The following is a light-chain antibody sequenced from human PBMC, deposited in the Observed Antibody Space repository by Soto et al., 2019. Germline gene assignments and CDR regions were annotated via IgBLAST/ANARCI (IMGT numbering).Light chain of an antibody. CDR2: DDS. CDR1: NIGSKS. V-gene: IGLV3-21*02. CDR3: QVWDSSSDVV. J-gene: IGLJ2*01. Sequence: SYELTQPPSVSVAPGQTARITCGGNNIGSKSVHRYQQKPCQAPVLVVYDDSDRPSGIPERFSGSNSGNTATLTISRVEAGDEADYYCQVWDSSSDVVFGGGTKLTVL.